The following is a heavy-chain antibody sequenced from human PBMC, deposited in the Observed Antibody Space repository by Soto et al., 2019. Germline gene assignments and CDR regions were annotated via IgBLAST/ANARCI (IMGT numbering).Heavy chain of an antibody. V-gene: IGHV3-21*01. J-gene: IGHJ5*02. CDR2: ISSSSSYI. CDR3: ARDPSSGWYWFDP. Sequence: LRLSCAASGFTFSSYSMNWVRQAPGKGLEWVSSISSSSSYIYYADSVKGRFTISRDNAKNSLYLQMNSLRAEDTAVYYCARDPSSGWYWFDPWGQGTLVTVSS. CDR1: GFTFSSYS. D-gene: IGHD6-19*01.